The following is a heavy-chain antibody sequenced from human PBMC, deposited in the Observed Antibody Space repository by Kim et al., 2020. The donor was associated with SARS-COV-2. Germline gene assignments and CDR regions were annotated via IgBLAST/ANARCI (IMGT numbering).Heavy chain of an antibody. CDR2: IWYDGSNK. Sequence: GGSLRLSCAASGFTFSGYNMNWVRQGPGKGLEWVAHIWYDGSNKYYADSVKGRFTTSRDNSKNTLYLQMNSLRAEDTAVYYCASNSDQTGGYWGQGTLVTVSS. CDR1: GFTFSGYN. D-gene: IGHD3-10*01. CDR3: ASNSDQTGGY. V-gene: IGHV3-33*01. J-gene: IGHJ4*02.